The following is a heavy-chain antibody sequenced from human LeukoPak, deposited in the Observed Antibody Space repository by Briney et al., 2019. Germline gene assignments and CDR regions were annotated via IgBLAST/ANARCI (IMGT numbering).Heavy chain of an antibody. CDR2: ISGGST. V-gene: IGHV3-23*01. CDR3: AKGQAVVGEFDY. D-gene: IGHD6-19*01. Sequence: GGSLRLSCAASGFTFSSYAMSWVRQAPGKGLEWVSGISGGSTYYADSVKGRFSISRDNSKNTLYLQMNSLRAEDTALYYCAKGQAVVGEFDYWGQGTLVTVSS. CDR1: GFTFSSYA. J-gene: IGHJ4*02.